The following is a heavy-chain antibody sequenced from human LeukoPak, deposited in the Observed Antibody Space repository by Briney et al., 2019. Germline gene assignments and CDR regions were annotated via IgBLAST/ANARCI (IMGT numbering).Heavy chain of an antibody. V-gene: IGHV3-30*03. Sequence: GGSLRLSCAASGFAFSSYGMHWVRQAPGKGLEWVAVISYDGSNKYYADSVKGRFTISRDNSKNTLYLQLNSLRDEDTAVYYCARVQAIVGATFDSWGQGTLVTVSS. CDR3: ARVQAIVGATFDS. CDR1: GFAFSSYG. J-gene: IGHJ4*02. CDR2: ISYDGSNK. D-gene: IGHD1-26*01.